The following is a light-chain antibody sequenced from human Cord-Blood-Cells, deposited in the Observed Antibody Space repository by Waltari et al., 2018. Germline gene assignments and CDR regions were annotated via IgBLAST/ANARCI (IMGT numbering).Light chain of an antibody. CDR2: EAA. CDR3: QQYNSYSFT. J-gene: IGKJ3*01. CDR1: QSISIW. Sequence: DIQMTQSPSTLSASVGDRVTITCRASQSISIWLSWYQQKPGKAPKLLIYEAASLESGVPSRVSGSGSGTEFALTISSLQPDDFATKYYQQYNSYSFTFGPGTKVDIK. V-gene: IGKV1-5*03.